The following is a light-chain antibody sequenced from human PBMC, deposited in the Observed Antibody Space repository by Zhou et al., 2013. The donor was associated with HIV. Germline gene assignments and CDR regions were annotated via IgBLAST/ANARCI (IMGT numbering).Light chain of an antibody. CDR3: QKYNSGGLT. J-gene: IGKJ4*01. CDR1: QGISSG. Sequence: AIQLTQSPSSLSASVGDRVTITCRASQGISSGLAWYQQKPGKPPKLLIYGASILESEVPSRFSGSGSGTDFTLTISSLQPEDFATYYCQKYNSGGLTFGGGTKVEIK. CDR2: GAS. V-gene: IGKV1-13*02.